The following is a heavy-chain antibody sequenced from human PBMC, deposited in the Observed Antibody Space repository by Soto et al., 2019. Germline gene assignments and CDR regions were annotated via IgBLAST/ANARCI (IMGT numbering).Heavy chain of an antibody. CDR1: GGSIISHY. Sequence: QVQLQESGPGLVKPSETLSLTCSVSGGSIISHYWSWIRQPPGKGLEWIGYIHYSGNTDYNPFLKVRLTISVDTSKNQFSLKLSSVTAADTAVYYCARGGWSLDYWGQGTLVTVSP. CDR2: IHYSGNT. J-gene: IGHJ4*02. D-gene: IGHD2-15*01. V-gene: IGHV4-59*11. CDR3: ARGGWSLDY.